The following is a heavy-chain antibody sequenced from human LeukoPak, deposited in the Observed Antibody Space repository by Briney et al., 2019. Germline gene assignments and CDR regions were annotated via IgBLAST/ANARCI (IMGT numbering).Heavy chain of an antibody. J-gene: IGHJ6*03. Sequence: GGSLRLSCAASGFTFSSYAMSWVRQAPGKGLEWVSAISGSGGSTYYADSVKGRFTISRDNSKNTLYLQMNSLRVEDTAVYYCTKVMPRSSSWSVYYYYYMDVWGKGTTVTVSS. V-gene: IGHV3-23*01. CDR1: GFTFSSYA. CDR2: ISGSGGST. D-gene: IGHD6-13*01. CDR3: TKVMPRSSSWSVYYYYYMDV.